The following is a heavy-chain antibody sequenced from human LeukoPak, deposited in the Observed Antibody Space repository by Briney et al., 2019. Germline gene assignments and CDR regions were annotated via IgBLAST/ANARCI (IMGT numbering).Heavy chain of an antibody. V-gene: IGHV4-59*11. CDR2: IYYSGST. CDR3: ARAYYDFWSGYFDY. D-gene: IGHD3-3*01. CDR1: GGSIGSHY. Sequence: SETLSLTCTVSGGSIGSHYWSWIRQPPGKGLEWIGYIYYSGSTNYNPSLKSRVTISVDTSKNQFSLKLSSVTAADTAVYYCARAYYDFWSGYFDYWGQGTLVTVSS. J-gene: IGHJ4*02.